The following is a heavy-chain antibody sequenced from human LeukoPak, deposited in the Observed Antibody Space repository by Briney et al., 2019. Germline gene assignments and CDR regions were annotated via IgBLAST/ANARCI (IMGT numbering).Heavy chain of an antibody. D-gene: IGHD1-26*01. Sequence: GGSLRLSCAASGFTFSSYAMSWVRQAPGKGLEWVSVIYSGGSTYYADSVKGRFTISRDNSKNTLYLQMNSLRAEDTAVYYCARGSGSYYYLDYWGQGTLVTVSS. CDR3: ARGSGSYYYLDY. V-gene: IGHV3-53*01. J-gene: IGHJ4*02. CDR1: GFTFSSYA. CDR2: IYSGGST.